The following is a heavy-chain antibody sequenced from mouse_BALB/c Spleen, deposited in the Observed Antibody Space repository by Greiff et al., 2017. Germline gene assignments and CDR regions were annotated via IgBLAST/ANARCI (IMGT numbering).Heavy chain of an antibody. D-gene: IGHD1-1*01. CDR1: GYAFTNYL. J-gene: IGHJ2*01. V-gene: IGHV1-54*01. Sequence: VQLQQSGAELVRPGTSVKVSCKASGYAFTNYLIEWVKQRPGQGLEWIGVINPGSGGTNYNEKFKGKATLTADKSSSTAYMQLSSLTSDDSAVYFCARGGYYGSSYYFDYWGQGTTLTVSS. CDR3: ARGGYYGSSYYFDY. CDR2: INPGSGGT.